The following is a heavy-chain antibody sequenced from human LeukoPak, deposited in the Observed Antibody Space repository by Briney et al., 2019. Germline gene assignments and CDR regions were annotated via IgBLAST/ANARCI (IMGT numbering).Heavy chain of an antibody. CDR1: GFTSSSYS. Sequence: SGGSLRLSCAASGFTSSSYSMNWVRQAPGKGLEWVSYISSSSSTIYYADSVKGRFTISRDNAKNSLYLQMNSLRAEDTAVYYCARDRPNYPWGQGTLVTVSS. CDR3: ARDRPNYP. J-gene: IGHJ5*02. D-gene: IGHD2-8*01. V-gene: IGHV3-48*01. CDR2: ISSSSSTI.